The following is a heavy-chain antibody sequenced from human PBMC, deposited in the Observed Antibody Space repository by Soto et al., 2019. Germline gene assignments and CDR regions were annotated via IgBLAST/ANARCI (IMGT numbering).Heavy chain of an antibody. CDR2: ISANSGDT. CDR1: GYTFASYG. D-gene: IGHD3-10*01. V-gene: IGHV1-18*01. Sequence: ASVKVSCKASGYTFASYGFSWVRQAPGQGLEWVAWISANSGDTNSAQKFQDRVTLTTGTSTSTAYMDLRSLRSDDTAVYDCASFGGYYGWGGRWAFDIWGQGTMVT. CDR3: ASFGGYYGWGGRWAFDI. J-gene: IGHJ3*02.